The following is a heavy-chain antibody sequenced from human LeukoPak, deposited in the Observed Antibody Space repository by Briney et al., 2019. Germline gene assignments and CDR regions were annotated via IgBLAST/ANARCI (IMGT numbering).Heavy chain of an antibody. CDR1: GFTFSSYG. V-gene: IGHV3-30*02. D-gene: IGHD2-21*02. Sequence: GALRLSCAASGFTFSSYGMHWVRQAPGKGLEWVAFIRYDGSNIYYADSVKGRFTISRDNSKNTLYLQMNSLRAEDTAVYYCAKGDAYCGGDCYPDWGQGTLVTVSS. CDR2: IRYDGSNI. J-gene: IGHJ4*02. CDR3: AKGDAYCGGDCYPD.